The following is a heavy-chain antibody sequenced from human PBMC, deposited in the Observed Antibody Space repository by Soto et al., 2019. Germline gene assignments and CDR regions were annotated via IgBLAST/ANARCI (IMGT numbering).Heavy chain of an antibody. CDR3: AREHRWVISSYSFYIS. CDR2: VYYRGTT. V-gene: IGHV4-59*01. D-gene: IGHD2-2*02. CDR1: GGSISTYY. Sequence: EPLSLPCTVSGGSISTYYWSWIRQPPGKGLEWIGYVYYRGTTNYNPSLTSRATISVDTSKNQFSLKLNSVTAAATAVYYCAREHRWVISSYSFYISWRQGTLV. J-gene: IGHJ4*02.